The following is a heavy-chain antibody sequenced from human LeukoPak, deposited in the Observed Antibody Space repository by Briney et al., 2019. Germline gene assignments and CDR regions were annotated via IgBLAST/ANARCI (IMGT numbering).Heavy chain of an antibody. V-gene: IGHV3-48*03. D-gene: IGHD3-10*01. CDR3: ARDIYGDEDFDY. CDR2: VTSSGDIK. Sequence: GGSLRLSCATSGFTFTTYEMNWVRQAPGKGLEWVSYVTSSGDIKTYADPVKGRFTMSRDDAKNSVYLQMNSLRPEDTAVYYCARDIYGDEDFDYWGQGTLVSVSS. CDR1: GFTFTTYE. J-gene: IGHJ4*02.